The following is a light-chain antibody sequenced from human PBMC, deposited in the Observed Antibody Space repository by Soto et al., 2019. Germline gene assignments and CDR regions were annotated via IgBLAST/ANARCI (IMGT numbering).Light chain of an antibody. CDR2: GNS. V-gene: IGLV1-40*01. Sequence: QAVVTQPPSVSGAPGQRVTISCTGSSSNIGAGYDVHWYQQLPGTAPKLLIYGNSNRPSGVPDRFSGSKSGTSASLAITGRRAEDEADYYCQSYDSSLSGSVFGGGTKVTV. J-gene: IGLJ2*01. CDR1: SSNIGAGYD. CDR3: QSYDSSLSGSV.